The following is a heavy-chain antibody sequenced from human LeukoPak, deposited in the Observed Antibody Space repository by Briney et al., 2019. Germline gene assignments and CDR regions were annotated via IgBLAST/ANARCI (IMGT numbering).Heavy chain of an antibody. D-gene: IGHD6-19*01. CDR1: GFTFSSYA. CDR3: AKPISGGLAVTADWFHP. V-gene: IGHV3-23*01. CDR2: INANSGTT. Sequence: GGSLRLSCAASGFTFSSYAMSWVRQAPGKGLEWVSTINANSGTTSYAASVRGRFTISRDNSKDTLYLQVNTLRADDTATYYCAKPISGGLAVTADWFHPWGQGTLVVVSS. J-gene: IGHJ5*01.